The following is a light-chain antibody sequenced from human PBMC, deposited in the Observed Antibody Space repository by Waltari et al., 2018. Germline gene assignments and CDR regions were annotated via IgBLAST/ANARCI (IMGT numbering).Light chain of an antibody. Sequence: EIVLTQSPGTLSLSPGERATVPCRAGQSNSKYLAWYRLKPGQDPRLLIYDASKRATGIPDRFSASGSGTDFSLTISRLEPEDFAVYYCQHYVRLPVTFGQGTKVEIK. J-gene: IGKJ1*01. V-gene: IGKV3-20*01. CDR3: QHYVRLPVT. CDR1: QSNSKY. CDR2: DAS.